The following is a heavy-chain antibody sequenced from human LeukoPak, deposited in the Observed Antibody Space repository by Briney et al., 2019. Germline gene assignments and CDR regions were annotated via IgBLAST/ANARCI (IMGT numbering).Heavy chain of an antibody. CDR1: GYSISSGYY. J-gene: IGHJ4*02. V-gene: IGHV4-38-2*02. CDR3: ARDERGYSYGRRIDY. D-gene: IGHD5-18*01. Sequence: SETLSLTCTVSGYSISSGYYWGWIRQPPGKGLEWIGSIYHSGTTYYNPSLKSRVTISVDTSKNQFSLKLSSVTAADTAVYYCARDERGYSYGRRIDYWGQGTLVTVSS. CDR2: IYHSGTT.